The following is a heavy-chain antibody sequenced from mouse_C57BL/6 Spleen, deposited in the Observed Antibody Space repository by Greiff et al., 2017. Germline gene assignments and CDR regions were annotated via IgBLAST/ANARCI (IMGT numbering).Heavy chain of an antibody. J-gene: IGHJ3*01. CDR3: ARSGTSWCAY. CDR1: GYTFTSYW. V-gene: IGHV1-64*01. Sequence: VQLQQSGAELVKPGASVKLSCKASGYTFTSYWMHWVKQRPGQGLEWIGMIHPNSGSTNYNEKFKSKATLTVDKSSSTAYMQLSSLTSEDSAVXYCARSGTSWCAYWGQGTLVTVSA. CDR2: IHPNSGST. D-gene: IGHD4-1*01.